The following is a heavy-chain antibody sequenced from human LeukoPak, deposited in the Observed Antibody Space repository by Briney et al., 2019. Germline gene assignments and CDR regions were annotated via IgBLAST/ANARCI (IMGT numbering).Heavy chain of an antibody. CDR1: GFTFSSYA. V-gene: IGHV3-23*01. J-gene: IGHJ4*02. D-gene: IGHD5-12*01. Sequence: GGSLRLSCAASGFTFSSYAMSWVRQAPGMGLEWVSVISGTSTTDYADSVKGRFTISRDSSKNTLYLHMNSLRAEDTAVYYCAKDGVATGLTHFDYWGQGTLVIVSS. CDR2: ISGTSTT. CDR3: AKDGVATGLTHFDY.